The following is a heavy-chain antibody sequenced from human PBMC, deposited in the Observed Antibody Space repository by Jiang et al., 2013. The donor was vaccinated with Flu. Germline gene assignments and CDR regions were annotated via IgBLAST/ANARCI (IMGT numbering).Heavy chain of an antibody. D-gene: IGHD3-10*01. CDR1: GGSFSGYY. CDR3: ARGLGRPRWFGELSGAFDI. Sequence: LLKPSETLSLTCAVYGGSFSGYYWSWIRQPPGKGLEWIGEINHSGSTNYNPSLKSRVTISVDTSKNQFSLKLSSVTAADTAVYYCARGLGRPRWFGELSGAFDIWGQGTMGHRLF. J-gene: IGHJ3*02. V-gene: IGHV4-34*01. CDR2: INHSGST.